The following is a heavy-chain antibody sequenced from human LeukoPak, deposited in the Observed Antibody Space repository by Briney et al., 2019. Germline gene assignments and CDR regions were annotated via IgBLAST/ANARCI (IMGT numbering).Heavy chain of an antibody. CDR2: IKTDGSEK. Sequence: PGGSLRLSCAASGFTFSSYWMSWVRQAPGKGLEWVANIKTDGSEKYYVDSVKGRFTISRDNAKNSLYLQMNSLRAEDTVVYYCATYSSLNRREFQYWGQGTLLTVSS. V-gene: IGHV3-7*01. CDR3: ATYSSLNRREFQY. D-gene: IGHD3-22*01. J-gene: IGHJ1*01. CDR1: GFTFSSYW.